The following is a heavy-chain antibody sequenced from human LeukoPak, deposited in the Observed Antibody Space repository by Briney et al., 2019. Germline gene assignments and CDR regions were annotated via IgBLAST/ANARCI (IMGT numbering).Heavy chain of an antibody. CDR1: GFSFGSYS. Sequence: GGSLRLSCAASGFSFGSYSMNWVRQAPGKGLEWISFVGIISDTVYYADSVKGRFTISRDNAQNSLYLQMDSLRAEDTAVYYCARNLDVWGQGTTVTVSS. V-gene: IGHV3-48*04. CDR2: VGIISDTV. CDR3: ARNLDV. J-gene: IGHJ6*02.